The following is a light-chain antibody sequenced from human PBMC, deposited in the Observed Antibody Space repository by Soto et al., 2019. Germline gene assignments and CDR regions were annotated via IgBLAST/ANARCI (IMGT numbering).Light chain of an antibody. CDR2: DTN. CDR3: LVSYSGARV. Sequence: QAVVTQEPSLTVSPGGTVTLTCGFSTGAVTSGHYPYWFQQKPGQAPRTLIYDTNNKHSWTPARFSGSLLGGKAALTLSGAQPKDEADYYCLVSYSGARVFGGGTKLTVL. CDR1: TGAVTSGHY. V-gene: IGLV7-46*01. J-gene: IGLJ2*01.